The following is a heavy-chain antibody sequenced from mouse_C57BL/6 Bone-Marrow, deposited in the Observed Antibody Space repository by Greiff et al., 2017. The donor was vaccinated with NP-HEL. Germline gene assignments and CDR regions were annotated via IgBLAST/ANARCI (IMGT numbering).Heavy chain of an antibody. CDR1: GYTFTSYW. Sequence: QVQLQQPGAELVKPGASVKLSCKASGYTFTSYWMQWVKQRPGQGLEWIGEIDPSDSYTNYNQKFKGKATLTVDTSSSTAYMQLSSLTSEDSAVYYCASRIDDGYYTRVYWGQGTTLTVSS. V-gene: IGHV1-50*01. CDR3: ASRIDDGYYTRVY. J-gene: IGHJ2*01. CDR2: IDPSDSYT. D-gene: IGHD2-3*01.